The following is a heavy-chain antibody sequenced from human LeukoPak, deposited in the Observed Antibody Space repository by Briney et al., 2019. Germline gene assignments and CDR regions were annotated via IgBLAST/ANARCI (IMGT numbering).Heavy chain of an antibody. D-gene: IGHD1-26*01. CDR1: GFTFSSYG. Sequence: GRSLRLSCAASGFTFSSYGMHRVRQAPGKGLEWVAVISYDGSNKYYADSVKGRFTISRDNSKNMLYLQMNSLRAEDTAVYYCAKEWVRTCFFEDWGQGTLVTVSS. J-gene: IGHJ4*02. V-gene: IGHV3-30*18. CDR3: AKEWVRTCFFED. CDR2: ISYDGSNK.